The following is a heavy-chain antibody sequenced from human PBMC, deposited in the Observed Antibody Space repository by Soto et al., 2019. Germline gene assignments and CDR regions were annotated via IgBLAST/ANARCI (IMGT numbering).Heavy chain of an antibody. Sequence: QVQLVQSGAEVKKPGSSVKVSCKASGGTFSSYAISWVRQAPGQGLEWMGGIIPIFGTANYTQKFQGRVTITADKSTSTAYMELSSLRSEDTAVYYCARALEVETAMVTGSYFDYWGQGTLVTVSS. CDR3: ARALEVETAMVTGSYFDY. CDR2: IIPIFGTA. CDR1: GGTFSSYA. V-gene: IGHV1-69*06. D-gene: IGHD5-18*01. J-gene: IGHJ4*02.